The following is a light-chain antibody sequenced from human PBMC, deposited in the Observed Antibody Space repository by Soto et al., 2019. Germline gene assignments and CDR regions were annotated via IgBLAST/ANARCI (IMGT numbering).Light chain of an antibody. Sequence: EIVMTQSPATLSVSPGERATLSCRASQSVSSNLAWYQQKPGQAPRLLIYDASTRAIAIPARFSGSGSGTEFTLTISSLLSEDFAVYYCQQYNNWPRTFGQGTKVDIK. CDR3: QQYNNWPRT. J-gene: IGKJ1*01. V-gene: IGKV3-15*01. CDR2: DAS. CDR1: QSVSSN.